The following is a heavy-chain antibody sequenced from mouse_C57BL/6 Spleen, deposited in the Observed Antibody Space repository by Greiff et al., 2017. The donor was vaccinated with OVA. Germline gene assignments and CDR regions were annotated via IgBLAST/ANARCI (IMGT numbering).Heavy chain of an antibody. CDR3: ARRYYYGSSYEDFDY. D-gene: IGHD1-1*01. CDR2: ISSGSSTI. Sequence: EVKLMESGGGLVKPGGSLKLSCAASGFTFSDYGMHWVRQAPEKGLEWVAYISSGSSTIYYADTVKGRFTISRDNAKNTLFLQMTSLRSEDTAMYYCARRYYYGSSYEDFDYWGQGTTLTVSS. J-gene: IGHJ2*01. CDR1: GFTFSDYG. V-gene: IGHV5-17*01.